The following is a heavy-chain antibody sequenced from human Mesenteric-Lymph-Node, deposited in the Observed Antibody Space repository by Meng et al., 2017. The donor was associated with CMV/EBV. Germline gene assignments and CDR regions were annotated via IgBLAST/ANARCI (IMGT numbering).Heavy chain of an antibody. CDR2: ISADNGNT. CDR1: GYTFTDKF. D-gene: IGHD2-15*01. Sequence: ASVKVSCKASGYTFTDKFLHWVRQAPGQGLEWMGWISADNGNTDYAQNLQGRVTMTTDTSTSTAYMELSSLRSEDTAVYYCARGIGYYYYGMDVWGQGTTVTVSS. CDR3: ARGIGYYYYGMDV. J-gene: IGHJ6*02. V-gene: IGHV1-18*01.